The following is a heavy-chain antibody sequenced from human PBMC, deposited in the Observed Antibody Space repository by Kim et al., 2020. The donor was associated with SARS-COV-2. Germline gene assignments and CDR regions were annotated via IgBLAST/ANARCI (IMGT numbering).Heavy chain of an antibody. CDR1: GGSISTSYY. J-gene: IGHJ6*04. D-gene: IGHD3-22*01. CDR3: VREDGYFDRKDNLRCHSGLDV. V-gene: IGHV4-38-2*02. CDR2: INHSGSS. Sequence: SETLSLTCTVSGGSISTSYYWGWVRQPPGKRLEWIGSINHSGSSYYNPSLNSRVSISLDTSKKQFSLKVRSVTVADTAVYYCVREDGYFDRKDNLRCHSGLDVWGAEITVTVPA.